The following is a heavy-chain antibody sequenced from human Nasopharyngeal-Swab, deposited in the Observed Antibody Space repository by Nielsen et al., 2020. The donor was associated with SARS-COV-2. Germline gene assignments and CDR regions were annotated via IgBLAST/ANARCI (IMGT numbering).Heavy chain of an antibody. J-gene: IGHJ4*02. D-gene: IGHD6-13*01. CDR2: IYYSGST. CDR1: GGSVSSGSYC. V-gene: IGHV4-61*01. Sequence: SETLSLTCTVSGGSVSSGSYCWSWIRQPPGKGLEWIGYIYYSGSTNYNPSLKSRVTISVDTSKNQFSLKLSSVTAADTAVYYCARGYSSSWFDYWGQGTLVTVSS. CDR3: ARGYSSSWFDY.